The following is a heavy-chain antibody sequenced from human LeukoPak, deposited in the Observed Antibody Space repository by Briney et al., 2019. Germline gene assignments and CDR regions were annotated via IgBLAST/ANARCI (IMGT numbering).Heavy chain of an antibody. V-gene: IGHV1-8*01. CDR1: GYTFTSYD. CDR3: ARNRRGYSDH. Sequence: ASVKVSCKASGYTFTSYDINWVRQATGKGLEWMGWMNPNSGKTGYAQKFQGRVTMTRNTSITTAYMELSSLRSEDTAVYYCARNRRGYSDHWGQGTLVTVSS. D-gene: IGHD5-12*01. J-gene: IGHJ4*02. CDR2: MNPNSGKT.